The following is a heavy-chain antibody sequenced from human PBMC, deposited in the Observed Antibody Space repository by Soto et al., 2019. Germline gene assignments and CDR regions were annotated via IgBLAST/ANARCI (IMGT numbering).Heavy chain of an antibody. Sequence: ASVKVSCKASGYTFSSYAMHWVRQAPGQRREWMGWINAGYGNTKSSQKFQDRVTISRDTSASTAYIELTSLRSDDTAVYYCARDTGDGTFDFWGQGTLVTVSS. D-gene: IGHD7-27*01. CDR2: INAGYGNT. CDR1: GYTFSSYA. V-gene: IGHV1-3*01. J-gene: IGHJ4*02. CDR3: ARDTGDGTFDF.